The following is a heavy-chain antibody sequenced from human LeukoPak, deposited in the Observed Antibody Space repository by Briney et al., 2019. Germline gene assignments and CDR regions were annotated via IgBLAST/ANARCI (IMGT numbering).Heavy chain of an antibody. D-gene: IGHD3-10*01. V-gene: IGHV4-59*08. CDR1: GGSISSYY. CDR2: IYYSGST. CDR3: ARLWVRGAFDASDI. Sequence: PSETLSLTCTVSGGSISSYYWSWIRQPPGKGLEWIGYIYYSGSTNYNPSLKSRVTISVDTSKNQFSLKLSSVTAADTAVYYCARLWVRGAFDASDIWGQGTMVTVSS. J-gene: IGHJ3*02.